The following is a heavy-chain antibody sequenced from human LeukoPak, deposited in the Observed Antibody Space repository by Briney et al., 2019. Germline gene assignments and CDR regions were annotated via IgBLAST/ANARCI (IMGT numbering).Heavy chain of an antibody. V-gene: IGHV3-11*05. CDR1: GFTFSDNY. Sequence: PGNSLRLSRAASGFTFSDNYMNWIRQAPGKGLEWVSYISSGSTYTNYADSVKGRFTISKDNAKKSLYLQMNSLRAEDTAVYYCARDEQLVLGYFQHWGQGTLVTVSS. CDR3: ARDEQLVLGYFQH. D-gene: IGHD6-13*01. J-gene: IGHJ1*01. CDR2: ISSGSTYT.